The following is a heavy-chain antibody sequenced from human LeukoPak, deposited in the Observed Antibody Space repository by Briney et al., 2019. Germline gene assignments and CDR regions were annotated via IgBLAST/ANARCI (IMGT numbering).Heavy chain of an antibody. CDR3: VRGGRLGDLADN. Sequence: GGSLRLSCAASGFPFSTYTMNWVRQGPGKGLEWVSSISSSSNYIYYADSVKGRFTISRDNAKSSLYLQMNSLRAEDTAVYYCVRGGRLGDLADNWGQGTLVTVS. D-gene: IGHD3-16*01. CDR1: GFPFSTYT. CDR2: ISSSSNYI. V-gene: IGHV3-21*01. J-gene: IGHJ4*02.